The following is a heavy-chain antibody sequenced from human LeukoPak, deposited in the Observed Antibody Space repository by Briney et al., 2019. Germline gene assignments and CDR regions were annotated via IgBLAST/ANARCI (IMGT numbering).Heavy chain of an antibody. CDR2: IYISGSI. J-gene: IGHJ4*02. D-gene: IGHD1-1*01. CDR1: GGSISSYY. CDR3: ARDRGTWNDDGFDY. V-gene: IGHV4-4*07. Sequence: KTSETLSLTCTVSGGSISSYYWSRIRQPAGKGLEWIGRIYISGSIKYNPSLKSRVTMSVDTSKDQFSLRLSSVTAADTAVYYCARDRGTWNDDGFDYWGQGTLVTVSS.